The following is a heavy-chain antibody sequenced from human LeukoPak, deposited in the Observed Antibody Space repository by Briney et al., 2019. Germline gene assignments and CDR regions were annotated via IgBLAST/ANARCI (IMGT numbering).Heavy chain of an antibody. Sequence: PGGALRLSCLASRFPLCYHAIHWVPQAPGKGLGNVSAISSNGGSTYYADSVKGRFTISRDNSKNTLYLQMSSLRAEDTAVYYCVTSWSSGWYGDYWGQGTLVTVSS. J-gene: IGHJ4*02. CDR1: RFPLCYHA. CDR3: VTSWSSGWYGDY. CDR2: ISSNGGST. V-gene: IGHV3-64D*06. D-gene: IGHD6-19*01.